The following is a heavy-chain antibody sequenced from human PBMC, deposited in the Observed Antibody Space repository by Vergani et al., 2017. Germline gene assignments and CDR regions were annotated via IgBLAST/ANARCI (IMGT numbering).Heavy chain of an antibody. D-gene: IGHD2-15*01. CDR3: ARDGDHSGGSCYHHY. CDR1: GFTFSSYS. V-gene: IGHV3-48*01. Sequence: EVQLVESGGGLVQPGGSLRLSCAASGFTFSSYSMNWVRQAPGKGLEWVSYISSSSSTIYYADSVKGRFTISRDNAKNSLYLQMNSLRAEDTAVYYCARDGDHSGGSCYHHYWGQGTLVTVSS. J-gene: IGHJ4*02. CDR2: ISSSSSTI.